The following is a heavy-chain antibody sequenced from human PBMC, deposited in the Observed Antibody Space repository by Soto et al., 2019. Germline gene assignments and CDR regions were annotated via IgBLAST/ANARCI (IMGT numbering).Heavy chain of an antibody. D-gene: IGHD2-2*01. CDR3: ARSQGSSTSLEIYYYYYYGMDV. CDR1: GGTFSSYA. J-gene: IGHJ6*02. Sequence: QVQLVQSGAEVQKPGSSVKVSCKASGGTFSSYAISWVRQAPGQGLEWMGGIIPISETTNYAQKFQGRVTITADECKSTAYMELSSLRSEDTAVYYCARSQGSSTSLEIYYYYYYGMDVWGQGTTVTVSS. V-gene: IGHV1-69*01. CDR2: IIPISETT.